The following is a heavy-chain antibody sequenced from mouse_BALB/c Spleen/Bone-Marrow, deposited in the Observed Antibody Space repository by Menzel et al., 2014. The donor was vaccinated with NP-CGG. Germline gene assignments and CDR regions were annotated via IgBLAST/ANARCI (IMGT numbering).Heavy chain of an antibody. V-gene: IGHV1S81*02. CDR1: GYTFTSYW. CDR3: ARNYGNTDY. D-gene: IGHD2-1*01. CDR2: INPSNGRT. Sequence: VQLQQSGAELVKPGASVKLSCKASGYTFTSYWMHWVKPRPGQGLEWIGEINPSNGRTNYNEKFKTKATLTVDKSSSTAHMQLSSLTSEDSAVYYCARNYGNTDYWGQGTTLTVSS. J-gene: IGHJ2*01.